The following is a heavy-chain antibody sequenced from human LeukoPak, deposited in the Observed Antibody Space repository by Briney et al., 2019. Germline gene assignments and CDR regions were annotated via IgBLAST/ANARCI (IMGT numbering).Heavy chain of an antibody. J-gene: IGHJ4*02. Sequence: SETLSLTCAVYGGSFSGYYWGWIRQPPGKGLEWIGSIYYSGSTYYNPSLKSRVTISVDTSKNQFSPKLSSVTAADTAVYYCASGYSGYDGFDYWGQGTLVTVSS. D-gene: IGHD5-12*01. CDR1: GGSFSGYY. CDR3: ASGYSGYDGFDY. V-gene: IGHV4-34*01. CDR2: IYYSGST.